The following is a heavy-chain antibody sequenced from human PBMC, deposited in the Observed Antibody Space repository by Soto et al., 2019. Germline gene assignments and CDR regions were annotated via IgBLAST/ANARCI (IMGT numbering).Heavy chain of an antibody. CDR3: ARATLRIPNWFDP. D-gene: IGHD5-12*01. V-gene: IGHV1-69*02. Sequence: SVKVSCKASGGTFSSYTISWVRQAPGQGLEWMGRIIPILGIANYAQKFQGRVTITADKSTSTAYMELSSLRSEDTAVYYCARATLRIPNWFDPWGQGTLVTVSS. CDR1: GGTFSSYT. CDR2: IIPILGIA. J-gene: IGHJ5*02.